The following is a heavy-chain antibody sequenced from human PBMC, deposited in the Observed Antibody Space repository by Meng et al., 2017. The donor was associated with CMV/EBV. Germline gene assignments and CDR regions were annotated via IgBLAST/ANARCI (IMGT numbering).Heavy chain of an antibody. V-gene: IGHV3-21*01. J-gene: IGHJ4*02. CDR1: GFTFSSYS. CDR2: ISSSNSYI. D-gene: IGHD6-19*01. Sequence: GGSLRLSCVASGFTFSSYSMNWVRQAPGKGLEWVSSISSSNSYIYYADSVKGRFTISRDNAKNSLYLQMNSLRAEDTAVYYCARAVAGNFDYWGQGTLVTVSS. CDR3: ARAVAGNFDY.